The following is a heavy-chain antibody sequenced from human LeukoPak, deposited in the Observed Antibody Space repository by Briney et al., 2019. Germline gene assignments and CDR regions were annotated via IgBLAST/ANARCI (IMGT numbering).Heavy chain of an antibody. V-gene: IGHV3-7*01. J-gene: IGHJ5*02. CDR1: GFSFSSYW. CDR3: ARVIVVVPAAIEWFDP. Sequence: GGSLRLSCTASGFSFSSYWMSWVRQAPGKGPEWVANIKQDGNQKYHLDSVKGRFTISRDKAKNSLYLQMNSLRAEDTAVYYCARVIVVVPAAIEWFDPWGQGTLVTVSS. D-gene: IGHD2-2*01. CDR2: IKQDGNQK.